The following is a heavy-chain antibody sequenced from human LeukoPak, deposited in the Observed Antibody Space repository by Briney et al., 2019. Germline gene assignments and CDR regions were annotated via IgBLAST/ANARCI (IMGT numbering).Heavy chain of an antibody. D-gene: IGHD3-10*01. J-gene: IGHJ6*03. Sequence: PSETLSLTCTVSDGSISIYYWNWIRQPAGKRLEWIGRIFTSGITNYNPSLKSRVTMSVDTSKNQFSLNPSSVTAADTAVYYCARESSGSYYNPQGYMDVWGKGTTVTVSS. CDR3: ARESSGSYYNPQGYMDV. CDR1: DGSISIYY. CDR2: IFTSGIT. V-gene: IGHV4-4*07.